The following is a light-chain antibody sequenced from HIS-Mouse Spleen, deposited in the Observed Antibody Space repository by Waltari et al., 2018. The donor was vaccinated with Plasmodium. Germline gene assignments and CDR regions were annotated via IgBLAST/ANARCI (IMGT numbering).Light chain of an antibody. CDR3: MIWPSNASGV. J-gene: IGLJ3*02. Sequence: HPVLTQPPSSSASPGASVRLTCPLPSDIHVGSYNKYWYQTSPGSPPRYLLYYYSDEDKGQGSGVPSRFSGSKDASANTGILLISGLQSEDEADYYCMIWPSNASGVFGGGTKLTVL. CDR2: YYSDEDK. V-gene: IGLV5-37*01. CDR1: SDIHVGSYN.